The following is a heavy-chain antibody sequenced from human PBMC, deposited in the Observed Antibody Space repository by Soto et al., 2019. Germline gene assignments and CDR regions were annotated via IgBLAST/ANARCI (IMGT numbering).Heavy chain of an antibody. CDR3: ARARIAVAGINYYYYGMDV. CDR1: GGTFSSYA. J-gene: IGHJ6*02. CDR2: IIPIFGTA. Sequence: QVQLVQSGAEVKKPGSSVKVSCKASGGTFSSYAISWVRQAPGQGLEWMGGIIPIFGTATYAQKFQGRVTITADESTSTAYMEVSSLRSEDTAVYYCARARIAVAGINYYYYGMDVWGQGTTVTVSS. V-gene: IGHV1-69*01. D-gene: IGHD6-19*01.